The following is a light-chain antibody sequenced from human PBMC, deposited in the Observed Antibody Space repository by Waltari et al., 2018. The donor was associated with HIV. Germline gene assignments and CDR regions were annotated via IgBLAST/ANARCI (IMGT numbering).Light chain of an antibody. CDR1: QSLVYSAGNTC. CDR3: MQGTHWPYT. Sequence: DVVMTQSPLSPPVTLGQPASISCRSSQSLVYSAGNTCLNWFHQRPGKSPRRVFSQVSNGDSVVPDRFSGSGSGTDFTLKISRVEAGDVGLYYCMQGTHWPYTFGQGTKLEIK. V-gene: IGKV2-30*01. CDR2: QVS. J-gene: IGKJ2*01.